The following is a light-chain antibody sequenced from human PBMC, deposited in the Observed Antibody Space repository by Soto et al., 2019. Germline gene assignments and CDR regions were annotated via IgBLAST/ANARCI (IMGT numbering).Light chain of an antibody. Sequence: DIQMTQSPSSLSASVGDRVTITCRASQAINNYVAWYQQEPGQSPQLLMYAASTLQSGVPSRFSGSGSGTDFTLTISSLQPEDVATYYCQKYDSVLLIFGGGTKVEVK. CDR2: AAS. J-gene: IGKJ4*01. CDR1: QAINNY. V-gene: IGKV1-27*01. CDR3: QKYDSVLLI.